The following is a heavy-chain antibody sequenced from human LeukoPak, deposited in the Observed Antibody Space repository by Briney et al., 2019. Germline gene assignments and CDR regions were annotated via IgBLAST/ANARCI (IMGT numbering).Heavy chain of an antibody. CDR1: GGSFSGYY. D-gene: IGHD6-13*01. V-gene: IGHV4-34*01. CDR3: ARCLFDVAAAGYNWFDP. CDR2: IYYSGST. J-gene: IGHJ5*02. Sequence: PSETLSLTCAVYGGSFSGYYWSWIRQPPGKWLEWIGSIYYSGSTYYNPSLKSRVTISVDTSKNQFSLKLSSVTAADTAVYYCARCLFDVAAAGYNWFDPWGQGTLVTVSS.